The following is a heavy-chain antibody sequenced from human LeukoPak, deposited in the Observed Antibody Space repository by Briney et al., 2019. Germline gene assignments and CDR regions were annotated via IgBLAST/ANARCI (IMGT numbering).Heavy chain of an antibody. CDR2: IYHSGST. CDR3: ARDYDGGSYTFDY. V-gene: IGHV4-38-2*02. J-gene: IGHJ4*02. Sequence: SETLSLTCAVSGDSISSGYYCGWIRQPPGKGLEWIGSIYHSGSTYYNPSLKSRVTISVDTSKNQFSLKLSSVTAADTAVYYCARDYDGGSYTFDYWGQGTLVTVSS. D-gene: IGHD1-26*01. CDR1: GDSISSGYY.